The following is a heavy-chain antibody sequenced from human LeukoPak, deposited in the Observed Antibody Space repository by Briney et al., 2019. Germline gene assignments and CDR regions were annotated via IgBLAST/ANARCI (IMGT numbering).Heavy chain of an antibody. CDR3: ARLRVVPAAKIRAWVDYYYMDV. V-gene: IGHV5-51*01. D-gene: IGHD2-2*01. CDR1: GYSFTSYW. J-gene: IGHJ6*03. Sequence: GESLKISCKGSGYSFTSYWIGWVRQMPGKGLEWMGIIYPGDSDTRYSPSFQGQVTISADKSISTAYLQWSSLKASDTAMYYCARLRVVPAAKIRAWVDYYYMDVWGKGTTVTISS. CDR2: IYPGDSDT.